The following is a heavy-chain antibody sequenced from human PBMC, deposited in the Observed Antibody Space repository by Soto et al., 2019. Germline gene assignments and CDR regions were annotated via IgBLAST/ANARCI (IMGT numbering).Heavy chain of an antibody. D-gene: IGHD2-8*01. CDR1: GFAFSSYA. CDR2: ISGSGGST. J-gene: IGHJ4*02. CDR3: AKLVGNGSKTDFDY. V-gene: IGHV3-23*01. Sequence: EVQLLESGGGLVQPGGSLRLACAASGFAFSSYAMSWVRQAPGKGLEGVSAISGSGGSTCYADSVKGRFTISRDNSKNPLYLQMNSLRAEDTAVYYCAKLVGNGSKTDFDYWGQGTMVTVSS.